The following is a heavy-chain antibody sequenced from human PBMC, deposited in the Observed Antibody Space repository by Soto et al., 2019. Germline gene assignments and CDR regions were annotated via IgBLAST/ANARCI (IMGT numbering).Heavy chain of an antibody. CDR1: GFTFSSYA. D-gene: IGHD2-15*01. CDR3: AKRWGVVVAATPHWYFDL. J-gene: IGHJ2*01. Sequence: EVQLLESGGGLVQPGGSLRLSCAASGFTFSSYAMSWVRQAPGKGLEWVSAISGSGGSTYYADSVKGRFTISRDNSKNPRYLQMNSLRAEDTAVYYCAKRWGVVVAATPHWYFDLWGRGTLVTVSS. V-gene: IGHV3-23*01. CDR2: ISGSGGST.